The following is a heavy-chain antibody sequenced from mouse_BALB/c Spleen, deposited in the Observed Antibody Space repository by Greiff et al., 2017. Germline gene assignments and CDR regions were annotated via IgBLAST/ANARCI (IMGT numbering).Heavy chain of an antibody. J-gene: IGHJ3*01. V-gene: IGHV5-17*02. Sequence: EVKVVESGGGLVQPGGSRKLSCAASGFTFSSFGMHWVRQAPEKGLEWVAYISSGSSTIYYADTVKGRFTISRDNPKNTLFLQRTSLRSEDTAMYYCARGTTATMAYWGQGTLVTVSA. D-gene: IGHD1-2*01. CDR1: GFTFSSFG. CDR2: ISSGSSTI. CDR3: ARGTTATMAY.